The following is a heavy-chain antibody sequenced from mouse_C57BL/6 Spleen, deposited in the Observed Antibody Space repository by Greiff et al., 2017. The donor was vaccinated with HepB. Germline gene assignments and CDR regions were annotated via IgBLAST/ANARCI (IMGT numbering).Heavy chain of an antibody. CDR1: GYTFTSYW. Sequence: QVQLKQSGAEFVKPGASVKLSCKASGYTFTSYWMHWVKQRPGRGLEWIGRIDPNSGGTKCNEKFKSRATLTVDKPSSTAYMQLSSLTSEDSAVYYCARSGEGAYYRIFDYWGQGTTLTVSS. D-gene: IGHD2-12*01. V-gene: IGHV1-72*01. CDR3: ARSGEGAYYRIFDY. J-gene: IGHJ2*01. CDR2: IDPNSGGT.